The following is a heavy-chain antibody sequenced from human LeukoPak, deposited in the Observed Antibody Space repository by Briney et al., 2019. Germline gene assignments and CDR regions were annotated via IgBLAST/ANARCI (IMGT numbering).Heavy chain of an antibody. CDR2: INAGNGNT. J-gene: IGHJ4*02. D-gene: IGHD4-23*01. CDR3: ARDGHYGGNPGGYFDY. CDR1: GYTFTSYA. Sequence: GASVKVSCKASGYTFTSYAMHWVRQAPGQRLEWMGWINAGNGNTKYSQKLQGRVTMTTDTSTSTAYMELRSLRSEDTAVYYCARDGHYGGNPGGYFDYWGQGTLVTVSS. V-gene: IGHV1-3*01.